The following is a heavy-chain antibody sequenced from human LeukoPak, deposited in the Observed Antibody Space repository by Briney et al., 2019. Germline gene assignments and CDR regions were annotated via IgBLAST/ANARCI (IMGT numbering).Heavy chain of an antibody. CDR1: GGSISSNSYY. J-gene: IGHJ4*02. D-gene: IGHD3-22*01. CDR2: IYYSGST. V-gene: IGHV4-39*01. CDR3: ARMYYYDSSGYYGPTFDY. Sequence: PSETLSLTCTVSGGSISSNSYYWGWIRQPPGKGLEWIGNIYYSGSTYYNPSLKSRVTISVHTSKHQFSLKLSSVTAADTAVYYCARMYYYDSSGYYGPTFDYWGQGTLVSVSS.